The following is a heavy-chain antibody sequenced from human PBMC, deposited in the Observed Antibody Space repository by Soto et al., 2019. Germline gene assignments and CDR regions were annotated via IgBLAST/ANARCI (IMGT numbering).Heavy chain of an antibody. CDR1: GYTFTSYG. V-gene: IGHV1-18*01. CDR2: ISAYNGNT. J-gene: IGHJ5*02. D-gene: IGHD5-12*01. Sequence: SVKVSCKASGYTFTSYGISWVRQAPGQGLEWMGWISAYNGNTNYAQKLQGRVTMTTDTSTSTAYMELRSLRSDDTAVYYCARKLGGYDWYNWFDPWGQGTLVTVSS. CDR3: ARKLGGYDWYNWFDP.